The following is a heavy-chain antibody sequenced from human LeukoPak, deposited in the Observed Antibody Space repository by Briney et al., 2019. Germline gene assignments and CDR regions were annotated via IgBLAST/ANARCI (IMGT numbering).Heavy chain of an antibody. Sequence: GESLRLSCTASGFTFSTYAMSWVRQAPGKGLEWVSGISGSGGSTYYADSVKGRFTISRDNSKNTLYLQMNSLRAEDTAVYYCARAPGTYDYDSSSYYPAPDYWGQGTLVTVSS. V-gene: IGHV3-23*01. CDR2: ISGSGGST. D-gene: IGHD3-22*01. CDR3: ARAPGTYDYDSSSYYPAPDY. CDR1: GFTFSTYA. J-gene: IGHJ4*02.